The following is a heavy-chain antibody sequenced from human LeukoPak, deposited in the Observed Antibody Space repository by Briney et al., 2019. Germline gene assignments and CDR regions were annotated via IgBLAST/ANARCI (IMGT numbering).Heavy chain of an antibody. CDR2: LRGSGDLT. CDR3: AKEGGYHHISGYYFDS. D-gene: IGHD5-12*01. V-gene: IGHV3-23*01. J-gene: IGHJ4*02. Sequence: GGSLRLSCAASGFTFSNYAMGWVRQAPGKGLEWISALRGSGDLTYYADSVKGRFTISRDNSKSTLYLQMNSLRTEDTAPYFCAKEGGYHHISGYYFDSWGQGTLVTVSS. CDR1: GFTFSNYA.